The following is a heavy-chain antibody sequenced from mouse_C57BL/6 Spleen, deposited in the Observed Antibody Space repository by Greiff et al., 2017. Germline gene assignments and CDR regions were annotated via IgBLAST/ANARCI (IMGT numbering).Heavy chain of an antibody. CDR3: ARGEKGDSSGSYYYAMDY. Sequence: QVQLQQSGAELVMPGASVKLSCKASGYTFTSYWMHWVKQRPGQGLEWIGEIDPSDSYTNSNQKFKGKSTLTVDKSSSTAYMQLSSLTSEDSAVYYCARGEKGDSSGSYYYAMDYWGQGTSVTVSS. D-gene: IGHD3-2*02. V-gene: IGHV1-69*01. CDR2: IDPSDSYT. CDR1: GYTFTSYW. J-gene: IGHJ4*01.